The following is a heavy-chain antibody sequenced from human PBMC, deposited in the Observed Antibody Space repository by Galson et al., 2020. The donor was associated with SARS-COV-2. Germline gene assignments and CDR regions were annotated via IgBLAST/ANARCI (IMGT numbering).Heavy chain of an antibody. CDR3: AKDYGSGSYQYTWFDP. CDR1: GFSFDDYA. Sequence: GGSLRLSCAASGFSFDDYAMHWVRQAPGKGLEWVSGISWNSGNIGYADSVKGRFTISRDNTENSLYLQMNSLRAEDTALYYCAKDYGSGSYQYTWFDPWGQGTLVTVSS. V-gene: IGHV3-9*01. J-gene: IGHJ5*02. CDR2: ISWNSGNI. D-gene: IGHD3-10*01.